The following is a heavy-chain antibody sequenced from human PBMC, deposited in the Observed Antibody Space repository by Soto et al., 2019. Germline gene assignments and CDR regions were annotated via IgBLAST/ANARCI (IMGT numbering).Heavy chain of an antibody. V-gene: IGHV5-51*01. CDR3: ARAIEMATIGWFDP. Sequence: GESLKISCNASGYSFTSYWIGWVSQMPGKGLEWMGIIYPGDSDTRYRPSLLGQVTISADKSISTAYLQWRSLKASDTAIYYCARAIEMATIGWFDPWGQGALVTVSS. CDR1: GYSFTSYW. D-gene: IGHD5-12*01. CDR2: IYPGDSDT. J-gene: IGHJ5*02.